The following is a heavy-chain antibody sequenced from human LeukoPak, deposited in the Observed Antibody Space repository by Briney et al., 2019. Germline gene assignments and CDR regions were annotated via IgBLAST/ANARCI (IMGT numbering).Heavy chain of an antibody. CDR1: GDSISYFY. D-gene: IGHD3-9*01. CDR2: IYYSGST. Sequence: SETLSLTCSVSGDSISYFYWSWIRQAAGKGLEWIGYIYYSGSTNYNPSLKSRVTISVDTSKNQFSLKLSSVTAADTAVYYCARESTILYYMDVWGKGTTVTVSS. V-gene: IGHV4-59*01. CDR3: ARESTILYYMDV. J-gene: IGHJ6*03.